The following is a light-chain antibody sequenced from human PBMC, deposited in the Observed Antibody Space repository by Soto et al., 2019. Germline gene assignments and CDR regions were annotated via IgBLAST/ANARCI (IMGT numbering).Light chain of an antibody. Sequence: EIIMTQSPATLSVAPGEGATLSCRASRSVGSKLALYQQKPGQAPRLLIFGVSNRPNGVPARFSGSGSGTDFSLTISSLEFEDCAVSYCQQYSDWPPEYTFGLGTKVEIK. CDR1: RSVGSK. CDR2: GVS. V-gene: IGKV3-15*01. J-gene: IGKJ2*01. CDR3: QQYSDWPPEYT.